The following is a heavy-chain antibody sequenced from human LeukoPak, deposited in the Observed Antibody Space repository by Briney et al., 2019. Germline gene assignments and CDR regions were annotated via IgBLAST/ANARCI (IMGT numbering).Heavy chain of an antibody. Sequence: GGSLRLSCAASGFTFSSYWMHWVRRAPGKGLVWVSRINSDGSSTSYADSVKGRFTISRDNAKNTLYLQMNSLRAEDTAVYYCAREDYDSSGYYVDYWGQGTLVTVSS. CDR1: GFTFSSYW. D-gene: IGHD3-22*01. CDR2: INSDGSST. J-gene: IGHJ4*02. CDR3: AREDYDSSGYYVDY. V-gene: IGHV3-74*01.